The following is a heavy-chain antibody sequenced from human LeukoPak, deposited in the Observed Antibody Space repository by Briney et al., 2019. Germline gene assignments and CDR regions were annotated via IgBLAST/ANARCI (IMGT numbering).Heavy chain of an antibody. V-gene: IGHV4-4*02. J-gene: IGHJ6*04. Sequence: SGTLSLTCAVSGGSISSSNWWTWVRQPPGKGLEWIREIFHSGSTNYNPSLKSRVTISVDKSKNQFSLKLSSVTAADTAGYYCARANLVVVPTAIYYYGMDVWGKGTTVTVSS. CDR2: IFHSGST. CDR3: ARANLVVVPTAIYYYGMDV. D-gene: IGHD2-2*01. CDR1: GGSISSSNW.